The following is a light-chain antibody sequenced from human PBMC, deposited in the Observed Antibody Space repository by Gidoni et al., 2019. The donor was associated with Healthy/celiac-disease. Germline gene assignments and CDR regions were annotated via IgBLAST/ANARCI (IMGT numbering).Light chain of an antibody. V-gene: IGKV1-39*01. CDR2: AAS. J-gene: IGKJ4*01. CDR3: QQSYSTGALT. Sequence: DIQMTQSPSSLSASVGDRVTITCRASQSISSYLNWYQQKPGKDPKLLIYAASSLQSGVPSRFSGSGSGTDFTLTISSLQPEDFATYYCQQSYSTGALTFGGGTKVEIK. CDR1: QSISSY.